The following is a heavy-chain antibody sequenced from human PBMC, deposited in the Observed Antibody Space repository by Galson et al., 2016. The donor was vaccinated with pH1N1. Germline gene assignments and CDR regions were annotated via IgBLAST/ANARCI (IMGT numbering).Heavy chain of an antibody. J-gene: IGHJ4*02. V-gene: IGHV3-7*01. CDR1: GFSISSYW. D-gene: IGHD4-23*01. CDR3: ARDSSPNDYRGFLDALDC. Sequence: SLRLSCAASGFSISSYWMTWVRQAPGKGLEWVANIKQDGSVKNYVDSVKGRFAISRDNAKNSLYLEMNNLRAEDTAVYYCARDSSPNDYRGFLDALDCWGQGTLVTVSS. CDR2: IKQDGSVK.